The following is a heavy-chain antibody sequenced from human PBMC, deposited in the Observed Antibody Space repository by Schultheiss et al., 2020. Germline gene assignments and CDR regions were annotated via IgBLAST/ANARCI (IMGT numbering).Heavy chain of an antibody. CDR1: GFTFSNYA. D-gene: IGHD2-2*01. V-gene: IGHV3-30-3*01. Sequence: GGSLRLSCAASGFTFSNYAMHWVRQSPGKGLEWLAVISPDGTNKYYADSAKGRFTISRDNSKNTLYQQMNSLRPEDTAVYYCARDGIHVVVPAAMEYYFDYWGQGTLVTVSS. CDR3: ARDGIHVVVPAAMEYYFDY. CDR2: ISPDGTNK. J-gene: IGHJ4*02.